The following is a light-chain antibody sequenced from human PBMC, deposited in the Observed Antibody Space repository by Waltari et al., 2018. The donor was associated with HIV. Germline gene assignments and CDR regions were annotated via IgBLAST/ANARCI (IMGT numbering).Light chain of an antibody. CDR2: GNN. V-gene: IGLV1-40*01. CDR3: QSYDTRLSGSV. CDR1: SSTIRARAHFD. J-gene: IGLJ3*02. Sequence: QSVLTQPPSVSGAPGQTVTISCTGSSSTIRARAHFDVHWYQQLPGTAPKLLIYGNNNRPSGVPDRFSGSKSGASASLAITGLQAEDEADCYCQSYDTRLSGSVFGGGTKLTVL.